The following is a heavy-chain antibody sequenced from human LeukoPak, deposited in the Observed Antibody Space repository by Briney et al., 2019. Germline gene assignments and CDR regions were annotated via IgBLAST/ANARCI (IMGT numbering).Heavy chain of an antibody. Sequence: ASVKVSCKASGYTFTSYDINWVRQATGQGLEWMGWMNPNSGNTGYAQKFQGRVTMTRNTSIGTAYMELSSLRSEDTAVYYCATIYPGAATGGNYWGQGTLVTVSS. CDR2: MNPNSGNT. D-gene: IGHD1-26*01. J-gene: IGHJ4*02. V-gene: IGHV1-8*01. CDR3: ATIYPGAATGGNY. CDR1: GYTFTSYD.